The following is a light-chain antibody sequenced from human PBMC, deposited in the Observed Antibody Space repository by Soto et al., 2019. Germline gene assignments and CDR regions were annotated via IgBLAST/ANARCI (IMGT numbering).Light chain of an antibody. CDR2: LNSAGSH. CDR1: SGHSSYA. V-gene: IGLV4-69*01. J-gene: IGLJ2*01. CDR3: QTWGTGIQV. Sequence: QAVVTQSPSASASLGASVKLTCTLSSGHSSYAIACHQQHPEKGPRYLMKLNSAGSHSKGDGIPDRFSGSSSGAERYLTISSLQSEDEADYYCQTWGTGIQVFGGGTKLTVL.